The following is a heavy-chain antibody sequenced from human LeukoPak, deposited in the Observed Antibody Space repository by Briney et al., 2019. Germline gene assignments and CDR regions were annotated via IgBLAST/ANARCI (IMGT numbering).Heavy chain of an antibody. CDR2: INEDGSGK. D-gene: IGHD3-9*01. J-gene: IGHJ4*02. CDR3: ARGWTYSIF. V-gene: IGHV3-7*04. CDR1: GFSFSSYW. Sequence: PGGSLRLSCAASGFSFSSYWMTWVRQAPGKGLEWVANINEDGSGKSYVDSVKGRFTISRENAKNSLYLQMNSLRAEDTALYYCARGWTYSIFWGQGTLVSVSS.